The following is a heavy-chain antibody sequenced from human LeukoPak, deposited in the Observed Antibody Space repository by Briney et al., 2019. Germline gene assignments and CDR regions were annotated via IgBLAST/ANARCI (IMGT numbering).Heavy chain of an antibody. CDR3: ARECSSTSCYSWFDP. CDR1: GFTFSSYA. CDR2: ISGSGGST. Sequence: GGSLRLSCAASGFTFSSYAMSWVRQAPGKGLEWVSAISGSGGSTYYADSVKGRFTISRDNSKNTLYLQMNSLRAEDTAVYYCARECSSTSCYSWFDPWGQGTLVTVSS. V-gene: IGHV3-23*01. D-gene: IGHD2-2*01. J-gene: IGHJ5*02.